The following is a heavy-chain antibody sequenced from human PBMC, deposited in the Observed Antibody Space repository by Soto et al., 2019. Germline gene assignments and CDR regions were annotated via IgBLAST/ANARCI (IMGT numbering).Heavy chain of an antibody. CDR2: INAGNGNT. V-gene: IGHV1-3*01. CDR3: AVEYCSTFSCCGMDV. Sequence: QVQVVQSGAEVKKPGASVKVSCKASGYNFTSYALHWVRQAPGHGLEWMGRINAGNGNTQFSQNLQGRVTSIRDTSAGTAYMELSSLRAEDTAVYHCAVEYCSTFSCCGMDVWGQGTTVTVPS. D-gene: IGHD2-2*01. CDR1: GYNFTSYA. J-gene: IGHJ6*02.